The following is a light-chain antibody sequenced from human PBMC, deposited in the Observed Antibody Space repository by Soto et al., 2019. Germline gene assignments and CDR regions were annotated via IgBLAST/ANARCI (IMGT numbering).Light chain of an antibody. V-gene: IGKV1-5*03. J-gene: IGKJ1*01. CDR3: QQYNDNWT. CDR2: KAS. Sequence: DIQMTQSPSTLSASVGDRVSITCRASQSISSWLAWYQQKPGKAPRLLIYKASNLESGVPSRFSGSGSGTEFPLTISSLQPDDSATYYCQQYNDNWTFGQGTKVEMK. CDR1: QSISSW.